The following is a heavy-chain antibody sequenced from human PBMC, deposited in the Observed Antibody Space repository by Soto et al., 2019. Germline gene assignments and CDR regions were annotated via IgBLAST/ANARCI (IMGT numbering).Heavy chain of an antibody. V-gene: IGHV3-23*01. D-gene: IGHD3-9*01. Sequence: EVQLLESGGGLVQPGGSLRLSCAASGFTFSSYAMSWVRQAPGKGLEWVSAISGSGGSTYYADSVKGRFTISRDNSKNTLYLQMNCLRAEDTAVYYCAKDPYDILTGYSIYWGQGTLVTVSS. CDR2: ISGSGGST. J-gene: IGHJ4*02. CDR3: AKDPYDILTGYSIY. CDR1: GFTFSSYA.